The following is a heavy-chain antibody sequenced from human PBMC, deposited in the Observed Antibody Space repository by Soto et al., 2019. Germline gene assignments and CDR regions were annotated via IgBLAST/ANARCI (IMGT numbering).Heavy chain of an antibody. Sequence: GGSLRLSCAASGVMFDRYAMNWVRQAPGKGLEWVSAIVGSGTTTYYADSVKGRFTLSRDNSKSTLYLQMTNMDPVDTATYYCAHAKLAAAGTGWFDPWGQGTLVTVSS. CDR2: IVGSGTTT. J-gene: IGHJ5*02. D-gene: IGHD6-13*01. V-gene: IGHV3-23*01. CDR1: GVMFDRYA. CDR3: AHAKLAAAGTGWFDP.